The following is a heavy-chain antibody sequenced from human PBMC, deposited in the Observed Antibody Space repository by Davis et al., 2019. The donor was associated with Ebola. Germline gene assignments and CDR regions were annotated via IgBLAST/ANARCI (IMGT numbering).Heavy chain of an antibody. CDR1: GGSISSYY. Sequence: SETLSLTCTVSGGSISSYYWSWIRQPPGRGLEWIGYIYHSGSTYNNPSLKSRATISVDRSKNQFSLKLSSVTAADTAVYYCARRKGLDVFDKWGQGTMVTVSS. V-gene: IGHV4-59*12. CDR3: ARRKGLDVFDK. J-gene: IGHJ3*02. CDR2: IYHSGST. D-gene: IGHD5-12*01.